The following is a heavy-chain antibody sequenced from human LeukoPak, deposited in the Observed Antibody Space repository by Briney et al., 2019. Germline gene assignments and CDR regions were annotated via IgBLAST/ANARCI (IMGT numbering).Heavy chain of an antibody. D-gene: IGHD2/OR15-2a*01. J-gene: IGHJ5*02. Sequence: SQTLSLTCAISGDTVSSNSAAWTWIRQSPSRGLEWLGRTYFRSKWYNDYAESVKGRISINPDTSKNQFSLQLNSVNPEDTAVYYCVNFYLDTRSQGSLVTVSS. CDR3: VNFYLDT. V-gene: IGHV6-1*01. CDR2: TYFRSKWYN. CDR1: GDTVSSNSAA.